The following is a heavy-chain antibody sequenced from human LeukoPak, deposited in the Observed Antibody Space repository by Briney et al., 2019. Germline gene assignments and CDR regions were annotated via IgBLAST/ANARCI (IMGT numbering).Heavy chain of an antibody. V-gene: IGHV3-30-3*01. D-gene: IGHD2-2*01. Sequence: GRSLRLSCAASGFTFSSYAMHWVRQAPGKGLEWVAVISYDGSNKYYADSVKGRFTISRDNSKNTLYLQMNGLRAEDTAVYYCARIGGTDCSSTSCLYGMDVWGQGTTVTVSS. CDR1: GFTFSSYA. J-gene: IGHJ6*02. CDR3: ARIGGTDCSSTSCLYGMDV. CDR2: ISYDGSNK.